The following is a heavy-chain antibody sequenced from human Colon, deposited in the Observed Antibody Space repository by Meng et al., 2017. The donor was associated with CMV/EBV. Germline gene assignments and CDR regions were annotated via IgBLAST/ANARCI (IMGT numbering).Heavy chain of an antibody. D-gene: IGHD2-2*01. CDR2: ISGSGGST. CDR1: GFTFSSYA. CDR3: AKDRGIVMVPVGLNWFDP. V-gene: IGHV3-23*01. Sequence: GGSLRLSCAASGFTFSSYAMNWVRQAPGKGLEWVSAISGSGGSTYYADSVKGRFTISRDNSKNTLYLHMNSLTAEDTAVYYCAKDRGIVMVPVGLNWFDPWGQGTLVTVFS. J-gene: IGHJ5*02.